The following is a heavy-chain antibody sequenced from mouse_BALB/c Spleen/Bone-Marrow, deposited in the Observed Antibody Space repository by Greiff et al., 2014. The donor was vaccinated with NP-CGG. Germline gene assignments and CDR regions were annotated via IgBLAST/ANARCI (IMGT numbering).Heavy chain of an antibody. Sequence: VQLKESGAELVKPGASVKLSCTASGFNIKDTYMHWVKQRPEQGLEWIGRIDPANGNTKYDPKFQGKATITADTSSHTAYLQLSSLTSEDTAVYYCASYYYGSSQFAYWGQGTLVTVSA. CDR2: IDPANGNT. J-gene: IGHJ3*01. V-gene: IGHV14-3*02. CDR1: GFNIKDTY. D-gene: IGHD1-1*01. CDR3: ASYYYGSSQFAY.